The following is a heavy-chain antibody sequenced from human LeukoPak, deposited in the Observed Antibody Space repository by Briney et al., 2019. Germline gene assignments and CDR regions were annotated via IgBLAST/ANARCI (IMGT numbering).Heavy chain of an antibody. CDR2: IKPDGSDK. CDR3: ATISAQTFDI. Sequence: GGSLRLSCVGSGFSFRSHWVNWVRQSPGKGLEWVANIKPDGSDKYYVDSARGRFTVSRDNAKNSAFLQMNSLRAEVTAIYYCATISAQTFDIWGQGTLVSVSS. J-gene: IGHJ3*02. D-gene: IGHD5-24*01. V-gene: IGHV3-7*01. CDR1: GFSFRSHW.